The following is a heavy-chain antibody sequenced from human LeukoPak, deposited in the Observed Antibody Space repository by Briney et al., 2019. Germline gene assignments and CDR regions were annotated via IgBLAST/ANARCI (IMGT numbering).Heavy chain of an antibody. V-gene: IGHV1-69*13. D-gene: IGHD1-1*01. CDR2: IIPMFGTT. Sequence: SVKVSCKASGCTFISYGISWVRQAPGQGLEWMGGIIPMFGTTYYAQNFQGRVTINADQSTSTAYMELSSLRSDDTAVYYCARVNDLNYYYMDVWGKGTTVTVSS. CDR1: GCTFISYG. J-gene: IGHJ6*03. CDR3: ARVNDLNYYYMDV.